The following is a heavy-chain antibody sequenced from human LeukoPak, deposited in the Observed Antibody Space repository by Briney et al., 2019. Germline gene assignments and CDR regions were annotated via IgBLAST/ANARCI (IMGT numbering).Heavy chain of an antibody. Sequence: ASVKVSCKASGYTFTSYGISWVRQAPGQGLEWMGWISPYNGNTNYAQKLQGRVTMTTDTSTSTAYMELRSLRSDDTAVYYCARDQDGSGSYYRNWFDPWGQGTLVTVSS. CDR3: ARDQDGSGSYYRNWFDP. D-gene: IGHD3-10*01. CDR2: ISPYNGNT. J-gene: IGHJ5*02. V-gene: IGHV1-18*01. CDR1: GYTFTSYG.